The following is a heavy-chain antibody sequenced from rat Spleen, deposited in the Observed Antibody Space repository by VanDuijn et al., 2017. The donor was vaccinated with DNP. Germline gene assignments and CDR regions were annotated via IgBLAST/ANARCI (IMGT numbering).Heavy chain of an antibody. D-gene: IGHD4-4*01. CDR3: ARDFRGSDY. V-gene: IGHV5-31*01. Sequence: EVQLVESGGDLVQPGKSLKVSCVASGFTFNNFWMTWIRQVPGKGLEWVASISSNGDDTYYPASVKGRFTISRDNAKNILYLQMNSLRSEDTATYYCARDFRGSDYWGQGVTVTVSS. CDR2: ISSNGDDT. CDR1: GFTFNNFW. J-gene: IGHJ2*01.